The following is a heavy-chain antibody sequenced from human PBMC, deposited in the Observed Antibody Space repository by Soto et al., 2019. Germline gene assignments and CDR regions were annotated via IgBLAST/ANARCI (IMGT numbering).Heavy chain of an antibody. D-gene: IGHD2-15*01. V-gene: IGHV3-66*01. J-gene: IGHJ6*03. Sequence: GGSLRLSCAASGFTVSSNYMSWVRQAPGKGLEWVSVIYSGGSTYYADSVKGRFTISRDNSKNTLYLQMNSLRAEDTAVYYCASGPDSCSGGSCYSGYYNYYMDVWGKGTTVTVSS. CDR1: GFTVSSNY. CDR2: IYSGGST. CDR3: ASGPDSCSGGSCYSGYYNYYMDV.